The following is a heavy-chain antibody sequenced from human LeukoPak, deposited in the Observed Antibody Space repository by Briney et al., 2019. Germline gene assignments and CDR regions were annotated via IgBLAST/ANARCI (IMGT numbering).Heavy chain of an antibody. Sequence: GGSLRLSCAASGFTFSNVWMSWVRQAPGKGLVWVGRIKSNTDGGTTECAGPVKGRFAVSRDDSQNTLYLQMNNLITEDTAVYYCTFLHIRSSWYIDYWGQDPWSPSP. D-gene: IGHD6-13*01. V-gene: IGHV3-15*01. CDR3: TFLHIRSSWYIDY. J-gene: IGHJ4*01. CDR2: IKSNTDGGTT. CDR1: GFTFSNVW.